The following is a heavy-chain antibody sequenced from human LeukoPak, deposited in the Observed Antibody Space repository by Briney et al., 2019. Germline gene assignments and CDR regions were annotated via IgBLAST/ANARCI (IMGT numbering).Heavy chain of an antibody. J-gene: IGHJ4*02. CDR1: VAPSVVTT. CDR3: ARGVYIAAAQYGY. CDR2: SGPT. Sequence: PSETCPSPALSLVAPSVVTTGAGSGSPQGRDWSGLGNSGPTNYNPSLKSRVTISVDTSKNQFSLKLSSVTAADTAVYYCARGVYIAAAQYGYWGQGTLVTVSS. V-gene: IGHV4-59*01. D-gene: IGHD6-13*01.